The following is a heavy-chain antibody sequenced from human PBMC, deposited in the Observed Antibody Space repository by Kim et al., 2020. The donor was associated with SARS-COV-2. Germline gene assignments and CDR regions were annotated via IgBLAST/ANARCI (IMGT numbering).Heavy chain of an antibody. Sequence: HKSRVTISVDTSKNQYSMKLSSVAAADTAVYYCARSAEYSYGPYWYFDLWGRGTLVTVSS. CDR3: ARSAEYSYGPYWYFDL. J-gene: IGHJ2*01. D-gene: IGHD5-18*01. V-gene: IGHV4-30-2*04.